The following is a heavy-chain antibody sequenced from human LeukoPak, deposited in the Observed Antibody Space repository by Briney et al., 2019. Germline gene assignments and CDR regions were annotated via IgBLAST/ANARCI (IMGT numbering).Heavy chain of an antibody. CDR2: ISYDGNHK. J-gene: IGHJ4*02. CDR3: AKGYDYRSGAGSFDY. CDR1: GLTFSSYS. V-gene: IGHV3-30*18. D-gene: IGHD3-10*01. Sequence: PGGSLRLSCAASGLTFSSYSMHWVRQAPGKGLEWVAVISYDGNHKYYADSVKGRFTISRDNSKNTLYLQMNGLRADDTAVYYCAKGYDYRSGAGSFDYWGQGTLVTASS.